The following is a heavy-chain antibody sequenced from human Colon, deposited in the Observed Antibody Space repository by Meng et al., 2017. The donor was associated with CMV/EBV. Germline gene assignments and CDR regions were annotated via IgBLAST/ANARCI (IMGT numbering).Heavy chain of an antibody. CDR3: ARASFSAAGTGYYYYGMDV. J-gene: IGHJ6*02. CDR2: LSGIGGTT. V-gene: IGHV3-23*01. CDR1: GFPFSSHA. D-gene: IGHD6-13*01. Sequence: GGSLRLSCAASGFPFSSHAMTWVRQAPGKGLEWVAGLSGIGGTTYYADSVKGRFTISRDNSKNTLYLQMNSLRAEDTAVYYCARASFSAAGTGYYYYGMDVWGQGTTVTVSS.